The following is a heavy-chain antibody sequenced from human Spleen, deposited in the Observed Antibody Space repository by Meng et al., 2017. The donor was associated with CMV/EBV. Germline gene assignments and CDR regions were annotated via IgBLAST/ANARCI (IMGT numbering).Heavy chain of an antibody. CDR3: ARDRYGSGIYYFDY. D-gene: IGHD3-10*01. CDR2: ITNSGSNT. CDR1: GFTFRSYA. V-gene: IGHV3-23*01. J-gene: IGHJ4*02. Sequence: ETLSLTCAASGFTFRSYALSWVRQAPGKGLEWVSGITNSGSNTYYADSVKGRFTISRDNSKNDVYLQMTSLRGEDTAIYYCARDRYGSGIYYFDYWGQGALVTVSS.